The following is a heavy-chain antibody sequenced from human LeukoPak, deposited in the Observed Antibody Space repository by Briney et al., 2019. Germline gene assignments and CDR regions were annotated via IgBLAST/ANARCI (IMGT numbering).Heavy chain of an antibody. Sequence: GGSLRLSCAASGFTFSSYAVSWVRQAPGKGLEWVAGISGSGGSTYYADFVKGRFTISRDNSKNTLYVQMNSLRAEDTAVYYCAKPQYTTDAFDVWGQGTMVTVSS. CDR1: GFTFSSYA. CDR3: AKPQYTTDAFDV. D-gene: IGHD2-2*02. V-gene: IGHV3-23*01. J-gene: IGHJ3*01. CDR2: ISGSGGST.